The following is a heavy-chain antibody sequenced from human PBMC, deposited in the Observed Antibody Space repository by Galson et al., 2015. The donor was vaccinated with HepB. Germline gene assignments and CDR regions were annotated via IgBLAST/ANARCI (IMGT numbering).Heavy chain of an antibody. J-gene: IGHJ6*02. D-gene: IGHD4-11*01. V-gene: IGHV3-7*03. CDR1: GFTISSYW. Sequence: SLRLSCAASGFTISSYWMTWVRQAPGKGLEWVGNIKQDGSERYYVDSVKGRFTISRDNAKNSLYLQMNSLRAEDTAVYYCARAARDSAYGLDVWGQGTTVTVSS. CDR2: IKQDGSER. CDR3: ARAARDSAYGLDV.